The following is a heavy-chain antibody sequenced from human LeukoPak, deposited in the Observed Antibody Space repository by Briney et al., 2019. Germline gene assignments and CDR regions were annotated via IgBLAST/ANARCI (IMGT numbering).Heavy chain of an antibody. J-gene: IGHJ4*02. CDR3: ARDQEGFDY. Sequence: ASVKVSCKAFGYSFIRHHIHWVRQAPGQGLEWMGMIYPRDGSTSYAQKFQGRVTVTRDTSTSTVHMELSGQRSEDTAVYYCARDQEGFDYWGQGTLVTVSS. CDR2: IYPRDGST. CDR1: GYSFIRHH. V-gene: IGHV1-46*01.